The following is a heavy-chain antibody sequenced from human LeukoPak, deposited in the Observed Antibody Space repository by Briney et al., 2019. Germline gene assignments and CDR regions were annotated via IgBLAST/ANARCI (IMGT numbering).Heavy chain of an antibody. CDR2: IYPGDSDT. V-gene: IGHV5-51*01. D-gene: IGHD3-3*01. Sequence: GESLKISCQASGYSFTSYWIGWVRQMPGKGLEWMGIIYPGDSDTRYSPSFQGQVTISADKSISTAYLQWSSLKASDTAMYYCARQGQLRFLEFDYWGQGTLVTVSS. J-gene: IGHJ4*02. CDR3: ARQGQLRFLEFDY. CDR1: GYSFTSYW.